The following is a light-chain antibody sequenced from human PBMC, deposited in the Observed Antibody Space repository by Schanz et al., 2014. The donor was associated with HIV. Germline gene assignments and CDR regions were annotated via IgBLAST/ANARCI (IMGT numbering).Light chain of an antibody. Sequence: QSALTQPASVSGSPGQSITISCTGSSSDVGGYNYIAWYQQHPGKAPKLMIYEVSERPSGVPDRFSGSKSGNTASLTVSGLQADDEADYYCSSSGGSNNFVIFGGGTKLTVL. J-gene: IGLJ2*01. CDR1: SSDVGGYNY. CDR3: SSSGGSNNFVI. CDR2: EVS. V-gene: IGLV2-8*01.